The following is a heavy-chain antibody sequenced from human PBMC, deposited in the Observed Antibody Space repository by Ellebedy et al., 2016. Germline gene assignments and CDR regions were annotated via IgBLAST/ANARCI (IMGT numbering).Heavy chain of an antibody. V-gene: IGHV3-30*03. D-gene: IGHD3-10*01. CDR3: ARDSSSTYFGSGSY. CDR2: ISHDGNEK. Sequence: GGSLRLXXAASGFTFTSYGMHWVRQAPGKGLEWVALISHDGNEKYYADSVKGRFSISRDSPKNTLYLQMNSLRAEDTAVYYCARDSSSTYFGSGSYWGQGTLVTVSS. J-gene: IGHJ4*02. CDR1: GFTFTSYG.